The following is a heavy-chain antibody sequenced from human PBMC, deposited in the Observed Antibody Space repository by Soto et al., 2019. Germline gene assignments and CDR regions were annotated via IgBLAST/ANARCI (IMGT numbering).Heavy chain of an antibody. J-gene: IGHJ4*02. Sequence: QVQLQESGPGLVKPSETLSLTCTVSGGSISSYYWSWIRQPPGKGLEWIGYIYYSGSTNYNPSLKSRVPISVDTSKNRFSLKLSSVPAADTAVYYCARVYGDSFDYWGQGTLVTVSS. V-gene: IGHV4-59*01. CDR1: GGSISSYY. CDR2: IYYSGST. CDR3: ARVYGDSFDY. D-gene: IGHD4-17*01.